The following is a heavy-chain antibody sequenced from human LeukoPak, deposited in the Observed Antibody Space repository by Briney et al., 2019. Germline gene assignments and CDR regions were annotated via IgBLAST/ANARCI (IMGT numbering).Heavy chain of an antibody. CDR3: ASATSWNWFDP. V-gene: IGHV1-69*08. CDR2: IIPVLGSV. D-gene: IGHD1-1*01. CDR1: GGTFTKWT. J-gene: IGHJ5*02. Sequence: ASVKVSCKASGGTFTKWTLNWVGQAPGQGPEWMGRIIPVLGSVNYAQKFQGRVTITADKGTAYMELTNLRSEDMAVYYCASATSWNWFDPWGQGTLVTVSA.